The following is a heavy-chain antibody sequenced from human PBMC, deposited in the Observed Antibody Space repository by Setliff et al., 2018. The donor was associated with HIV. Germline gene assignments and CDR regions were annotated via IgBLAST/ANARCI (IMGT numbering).Heavy chain of an antibody. D-gene: IGHD1-26*01. J-gene: IGHJ4*02. Sequence: ASVKVSCKASGYTFTNYFMHWGRQAPGAGLEWVGRVDPEDGETRYAMKFQGSVTISADTSTDTTYLSLTSLRSQDTAVYYCATVRIVGATEFDYWGQGTVVTVSS. CDR3: ATVRIVGATEFDY. CDR2: VDPEDGET. CDR1: GYTFTNYF. V-gene: IGHV1-69-2*01.